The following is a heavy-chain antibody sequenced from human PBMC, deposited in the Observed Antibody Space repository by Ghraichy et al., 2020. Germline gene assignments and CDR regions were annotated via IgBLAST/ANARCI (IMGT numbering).Heavy chain of an antibody. CDR2: IDWDDDK. V-gene: IGHV2-70*01. J-gene: IGHJ6*02. CDR1: GFSLSTSGMC. Sequence: SGPTLVKPTQTLTLTCTFSGFSLSTSGMCVSWIRQPPGKALEWLALIDWDDDKYYSTSLKTRLTISKDTSKNQVVLTMTNMDPVDTATYYCARVAGGKGGSGNGMDVWGQGTTVTVSS. CDR3: ARVAGGKGGSGNGMDV. D-gene: IGHD3-10*01.